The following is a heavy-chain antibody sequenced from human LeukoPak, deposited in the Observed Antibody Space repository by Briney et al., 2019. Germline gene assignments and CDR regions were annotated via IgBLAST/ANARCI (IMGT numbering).Heavy chain of an antibody. CDR2: IYYSGIT. CDR1: GGSISSSNYY. D-gene: IGHD2-2*01. CDR3: ARLLIYCSSTSCHFDY. J-gene: IGHJ4*02. Sequence: SETLSLTCTVSGGSISSSNYYWDWIRQPPGKGLEWIGSIYYSGITYYNPSLKSRVTISVETSNNQFSLKLSSVTAADTAMYYCARLLIYCSSTSCHFDYWGQGTLVTVSS. V-gene: IGHV4-39*01.